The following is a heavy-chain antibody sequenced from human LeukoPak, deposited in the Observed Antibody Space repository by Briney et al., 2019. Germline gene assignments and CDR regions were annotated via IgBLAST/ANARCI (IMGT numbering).Heavy chain of an antibody. Sequence: SETLSLTCTVSGGSISSTSYHWGWIRQPPGKGLEWLGSIYYSGTTYYNPSLKSRLTISVDTSKNQFSLKLTSVTAADTAVYYCARVPSGWSGTPFYLRARAYYFDYWGQGTLVTVSS. D-gene: IGHD3-3*01. CDR3: ARVPSGWSGTPFYLRARAYYFDY. CDR1: GGSISSTSYH. J-gene: IGHJ4*02. V-gene: IGHV4-39*01. CDR2: IYYSGTT.